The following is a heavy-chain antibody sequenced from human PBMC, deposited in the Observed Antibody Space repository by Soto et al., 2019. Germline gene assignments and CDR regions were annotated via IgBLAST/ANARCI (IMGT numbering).Heavy chain of an antibody. CDR3: AKEGYDSGWYWDS. J-gene: IGHJ4*02. CDR2: ITSSGSEV. D-gene: IGHD6-19*01. CDR1: GFTFSVSA. Sequence: LRLSCAASGFTFSVSAMTWVRQAPGKWLEYVSSITSSGSEVFHAASVKGRFTMSRDNSKNMLYLQMNSLRAEDTAVYYCAKEGYDSGWYWDSWGKGALVTVSS. V-gene: IGHV3-23*01.